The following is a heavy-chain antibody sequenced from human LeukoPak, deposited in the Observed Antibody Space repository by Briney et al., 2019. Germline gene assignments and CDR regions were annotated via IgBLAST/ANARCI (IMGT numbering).Heavy chain of an antibody. V-gene: IGHV4-4*02. CDR3: SRVKYGERTTYYSYMDV. Sequence: SGTLSLTCAVSGGSISSSNWWSWVRQPPGKGLEWIGEIYHSGSTNYNPSLKSRVTISVDKSKNQFSLKLSSVTAADTAVYYCSRVKYGERTTYYSYMDVWGNGTTVTGSS. CDR2: IYHSGST. J-gene: IGHJ6*03. D-gene: IGHD4-17*01. CDR1: GGSISSSNW.